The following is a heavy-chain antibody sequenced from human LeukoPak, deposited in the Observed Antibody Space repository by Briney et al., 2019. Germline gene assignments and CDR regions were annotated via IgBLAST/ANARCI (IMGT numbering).Heavy chain of an antibody. CDR2: FSGSNHNT. J-gene: IGHJ4*02. D-gene: IGHD4-17*01. CDR1: GFTFSRLA. Sequence: GGSLRLSCAASGFTFSRLAMTWVRQAPGKGLEWVSAFSGSNHNTYYAGSVKGRFTISRDNSKSTLYLQMNSLRAEDTAVYYCARDWPAPRDYGDYLDYWGQGTLVTVSS. CDR3: ARDWPAPRDYGDYLDY. V-gene: IGHV3-23*01.